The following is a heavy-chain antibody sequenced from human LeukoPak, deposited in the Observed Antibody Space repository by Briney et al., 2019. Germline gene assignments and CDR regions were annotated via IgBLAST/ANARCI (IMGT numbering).Heavy chain of an antibody. CDR3: AREQAAAGTWYNWFDP. V-gene: IGHV3-7*05. J-gene: IGHJ5*02. Sequence: GGSLRLSCAASGFTFSSYWMSWVRQAPGKGLEWVANIKQDGSEKYYVDSVKGRFTISRDNAKNSLYLQMNSLRAEDTAVYYCAREQAAAGTWYNWFDPWGQGTLVTVSS. CDR1: GFTFSSYW. D-gene: IGHD6-13*01. CDR2: IKQDGSEK.